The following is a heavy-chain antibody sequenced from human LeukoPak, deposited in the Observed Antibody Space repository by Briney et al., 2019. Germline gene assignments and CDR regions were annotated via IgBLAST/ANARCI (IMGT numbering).Heavy chain of an antibody. CDR2: INPNSGGT. Sequence: ASVTVSCKASGYTFTGYYMHWVRQAPGQGLEWMGWINPNSGGTNYAQKFQGRVTMTRDTSISTAYMELSRLRSDDTAVYYCAGGSGSYPYYYYYYGMDVWGQGTTVTVSS. V-gene: IGHV1-2*02. J-gene: IGHJ6*02. CDR3: AGGSGSYPYYYYYYGMDV. D-gene: IGHD1-26*01. CDR1: GYTFTGYY.